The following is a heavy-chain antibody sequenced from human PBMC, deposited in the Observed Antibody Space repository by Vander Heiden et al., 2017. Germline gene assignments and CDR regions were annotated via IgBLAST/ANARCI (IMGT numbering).Heavy chain of an antibody. D-gene: IGHD5-18*01. Sequence: QVQVVQSGAEAKKPGASVKISCTASGYTFSTHATHWVRQAPGQRFEWMGWTNGANGYTEYSDKFRARVTITRDTSARTHYMELISLTSQDTALYYCAREIVDAGMVVGNHYGMDVWGQGTTVTVSS. CDR3: AREIVDAGMVVGNHYGMDV. CDR1: GYTFSTHA. CDR2: TNGANGYT. J-gene: IGHJ6*02. V-gene: IGHV1-3*01.